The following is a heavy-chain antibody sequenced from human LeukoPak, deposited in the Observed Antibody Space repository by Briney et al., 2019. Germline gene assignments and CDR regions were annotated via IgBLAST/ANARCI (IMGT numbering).Heavy chain of an antibody. J-gene: IGHJ6*03. Sequence: GGSLRLSCAASGFTFTSYGMHWVRQAPGKGLEWVAFIRYDGSNIHYADSVKGRFSVSRDNSKLYLQMNSLGLEDMAVYYCAKDLQQWLVSPYYDYMDVWGKGTTVTVSS. CDR2: IRYDGSNI. D-gene: IGHD6-19*01. CDR1: GFTFTSYG. CDR3: AKDLQQWLVSPYYDYMDV. V-gene: IGHV3-30*02.